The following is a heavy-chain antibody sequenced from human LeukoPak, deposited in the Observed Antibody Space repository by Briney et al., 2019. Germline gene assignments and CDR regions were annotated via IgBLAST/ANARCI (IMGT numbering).Heavy chain of an antibody. CDR3: ARSNYYDNWFDL. CDR2: IIPILGIA. Sequence: HGSSVKVSCKASGGTFSSDTISRVRQAPGQGVEWMGRIIPILGIANYAQKFQGRVTITADKSTSTAYMELSSLRSEDTAVYYCARSNYYDNWFDLWGQGTLVTVSS. J-gene: IGHJ5*02. V-gene: IGHV1-69*02. D-gene: IGHD3-22*01. CDR1: GGTFSSDT.